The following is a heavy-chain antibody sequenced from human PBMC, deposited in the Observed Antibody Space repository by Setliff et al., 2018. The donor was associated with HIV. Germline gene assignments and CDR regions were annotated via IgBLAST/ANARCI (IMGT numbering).Heavy chain of an antibody. V-gene: IGHV4-39*01. CDR3: VRVGGGSWLGIHYYYYMDV. CDR2: IYYSGSA. D-gene: IGHD2-15*01. J-gene: IGHJ6*03. Sequence: SETLSLTCSVFGASISGSDYYWGWIRQLPEKGLELIGSIYYSGSAYHNPSLKSRVAMSVDTAKKQFSLKLTSLTGADTAVYYCVRVGGGSWLGIHYYYYMDVWGKGITVTV. CDR1: GASISGSDYY.